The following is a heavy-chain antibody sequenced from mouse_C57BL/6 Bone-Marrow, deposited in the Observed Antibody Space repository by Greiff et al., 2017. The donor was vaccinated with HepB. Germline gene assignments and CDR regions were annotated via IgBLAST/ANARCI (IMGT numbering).Heavy chain of an antibody. D-gene: IGHD3-1*01. Sequence: QVQLQQSGAELVRPGTSVKMSCKASGYTFTNYWIGWAKQRPGHGLEWIGDIYPGGGYTNYNEKFKGKATLTADKSSSTAYMQFSSLTSEDSAIYYCARSGDYYFDYWGQGTTLTVSS. CDR3: ARSGDYYFDY. CDR2: IYPGGGYT. V-gene: IGHV1-63*01. CDR1: GYTFTNYW. J-gene: IGHJ2*01.